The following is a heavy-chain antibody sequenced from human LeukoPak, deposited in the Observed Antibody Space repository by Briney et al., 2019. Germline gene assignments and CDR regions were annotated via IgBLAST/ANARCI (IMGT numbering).Heavy chain of an antibody. D-gene: IGHD3-10*01. Sequence: GASVKVSCKASGYTSTGYYMHWMRQAPGQGLEWMGWINPNSGGTNYAQKFQGRVTMTRDTSISTAYMELNRLRSDDTAVYYCARDRDYGSGIFDYWGQGTLVTVSS. CDR2: INPNSGGT. J-gene: IGHJ4*02. CDR3: ARDRDYGSGIFDY. CDR1: GYTSTGYY. V-gene: IGHV1-2*02.